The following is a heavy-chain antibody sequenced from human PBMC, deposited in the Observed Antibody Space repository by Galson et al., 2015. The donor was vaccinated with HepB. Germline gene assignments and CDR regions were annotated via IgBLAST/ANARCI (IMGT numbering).Heavy chain of an antibody. CDR2: ISYDGSNK. Sequence: SLRLSCAASGFTFSSYGMHWVRQAPGKGLEWVAVISYDGSNKYYADSVKGRFTISRDNSKNTLYLQMNSLRAEDTAVYYCVRGYYDFWSGDYNGYWGQGTLVTVSS. CDR1: GFTFSSYG. J-gene: IGHJ4*02. D-gene: IGHD3-3*01. CDR3: VRGYYDFWSGDYNGY. V-gene: IGHV3-30*03.